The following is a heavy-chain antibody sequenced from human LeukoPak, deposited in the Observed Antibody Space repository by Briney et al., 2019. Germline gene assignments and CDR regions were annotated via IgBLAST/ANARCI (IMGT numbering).Heavy chain of an antibody. CDR1: GYTFTGYY. CDR2: INPNSGGT. D-gene: IGHD4-11*01. CDR3: ARAKTTVTRYMDV. V-gene: IGHV1-2*02. J-gene: IGHJ6*03. Sequence: ASVKVSCKASGYTFTGYYMHWLRQAPGQGLEWMGWINPNSGGTNYAQKFQGRVTMTRDTSISTAYMELSSLRSEDTAVYYCARAKTTVTRYMDVWGKGTTGTVSS.